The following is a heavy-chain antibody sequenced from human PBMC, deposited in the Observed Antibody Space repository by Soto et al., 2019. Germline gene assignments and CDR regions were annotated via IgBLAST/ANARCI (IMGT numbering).Heavy chain of an antibody. Sequence: QVQLVESGGGVVQPGRSLRLSCAASGFTFSSYAMHWVSQAPGKGLEWVAVISYDGSNKYYADSVKGRFTISRDNSKNTLYLQMNSLRAEDTAVYYCARGPQWLVWDSADYWGQGTLVTVSS. CDR1: GFTFSSYA. V-gene: IGHV3-30-3*01. D-gene: IGHD6-19*01. CDR2: ISYDGSNK. J-gene: IGHJ4*02. CDR3: ARGPQWLVWDSADY.